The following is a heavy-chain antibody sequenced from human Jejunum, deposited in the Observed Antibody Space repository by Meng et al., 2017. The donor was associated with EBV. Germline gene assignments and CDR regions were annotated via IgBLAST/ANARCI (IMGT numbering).Heavy chain of an antibody. CDR1: GDSATGYNY. CDR2: LYYAGKA. Sequence: QVQLQGSGPGLVKPSETLSLTCSVSGDSATGYNYWTWIRQPPGKGLEWIGNLYYAGKAIYKPSLQSRVTISVDTSKNQISLKVTSVTAADTAIYYCARGRGYDYGDSWGQGTLVTVSS. CDR3: ARGRGYDYGDS. J-gene: IGHJ5*02. V-gene: IGHV4-61*01. D-gene: IGHD5-12*01.